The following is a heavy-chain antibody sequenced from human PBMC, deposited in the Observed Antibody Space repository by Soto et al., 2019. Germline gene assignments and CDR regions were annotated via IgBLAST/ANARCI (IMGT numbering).Heavy chain of an antibody. V-gene: IGHV4-4*07. CDR3: ASGRLVSRYYGLDV. D-gene: IGHD6-6*01. J-gene: IGHJ6*02. CDR1: GGSMNDYC. Sequence: NPSETLSLTCTVSGGSMNDYCWSWIRQPAGKGLEWIGRIFTSGITNYNPSLRSRLTMSVDTSTNQVSLRLTSVTAADTAVYYCASGRLVSRYYGLDVWGQGTTVTVSS. CDR2: IFTSGIT.